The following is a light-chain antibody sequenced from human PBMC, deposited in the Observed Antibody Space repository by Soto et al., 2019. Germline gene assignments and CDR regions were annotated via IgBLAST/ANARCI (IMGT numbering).Light chain of an antibody. J-gene: IGKJ1*01. V-gene: IGKV3-15*01. CDR3: KQYNNWPTSWT. Sequence: TQWRITLSLSQGAAVTISYRASQSVTVNSLAWYQQSPGQAPRLLIYGAFIRAAGIPDRFSGRGSGTVFTLTISSLQSEDSAVYYCKQYNNWPTSWTFGQGTKVDIK. CDR2: GAF. CDR1: QSVTVN.